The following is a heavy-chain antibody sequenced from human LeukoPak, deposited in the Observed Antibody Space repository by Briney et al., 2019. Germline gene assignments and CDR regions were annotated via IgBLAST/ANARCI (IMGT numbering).Heavy chain of an antibody. CDR1: GGSFSGYN. J-gene: IGHJ2*01. CDR3: AMGQRRLRYFGWSTPVDL. Sequence: PSETLSLTCAVHGGSFSGYNWSWIRQPPGKGLEWVGEINHSGSTSYNPSLKSRVTISVDTSKNQFSLKLSSVTAADTAVYYCAMGQRRLRYFGWSTPVDLWGRGTLVTVSS. D-gene: IGHD3-9*01. CDR2: INHSGST. V-gene: IGHV4-34*01.